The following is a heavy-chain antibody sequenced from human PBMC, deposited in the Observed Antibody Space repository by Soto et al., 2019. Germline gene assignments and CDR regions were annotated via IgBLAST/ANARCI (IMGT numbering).Heavy chain of an antibody. CDR3: ARDPGPYCSGAGCYVEP. J-gene: IGHJ5*02. V-gene: IGHV4-30-2*01. D-gene: IGHD2-15*01. CDR1: GGSIISVGYC. CDR2: IYHSGST. Sequence: SETLSLTCAVSGGSIISVGYCWSWIRQPPGKGLEWIGYIYHSGSTYYNPSLKSRVTISVDRSKNQFSLKLSSVTAADTAVYYCARDPGPYCSGAGCYVEPWGQGTLVTVSS.